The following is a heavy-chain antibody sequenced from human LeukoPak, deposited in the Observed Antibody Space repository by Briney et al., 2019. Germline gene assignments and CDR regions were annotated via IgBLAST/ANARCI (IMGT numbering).Heavy chain of an antibody. CDR3: ARGYSYGTFFFGSYYVDV. CDR2: IYTSGST. Sequence: PSETLSLTCTVSGGSISSGSYYWSWIRQPAGKGLEWIGRIYTSGSTNYNPSLKSRVTISVDTSKNQFSLKLSSVTAADTAVYYCARGYSYGTFFFGSYYVDVWGKGTTVTISS. CDR1: GGSISSGSYY. D-gene: IGHD5-18*01. V-gene: IGHV4-61*02. J-gene: IGHJ6*03.